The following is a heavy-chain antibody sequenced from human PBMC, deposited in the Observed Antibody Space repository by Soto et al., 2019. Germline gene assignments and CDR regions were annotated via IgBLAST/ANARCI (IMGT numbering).Heavy chain of an antibody. CDR1: GYTFTSYR. CDR2: INAGNGNT. D-gene: IGHD3-3*01. J-gene: IGHJ6*03. CDR3: ESRSKKLEWLFSPNDNYYYLAV. Sequence: ASVKVSCKASGYTFTSYRMHRVRQAPGQRIEKMGWINAGNGNTKYSQKFQGRVTITRDTSASTAYMELSSLRSEDTAVYYCESRSKKLEWLFSPNDNYYYLAVWGKGNTATVSS. V-gene: IGHV1-3*01.